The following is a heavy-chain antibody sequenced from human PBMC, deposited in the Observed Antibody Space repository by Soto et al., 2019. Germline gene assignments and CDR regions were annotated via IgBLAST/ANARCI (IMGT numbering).Heavy chain of an antibody. CDR2: ISWNAGDI. J-gene: IGHJ4*02. D-gene: IGHD4-17*01. Sequence: EVQLVESGGKLVQPGGSLRLSCAASGFNFGDYAMHWVRQAPGKGLEWVSGISWNAGDIGYADSVKGRFTISRDNPKDSLSLPMHSLRADDTAFSCCARAPDDGDTCAFDFWGRGTLVTVSS. CDR1: GFNFGDYA. V-gene: IGHV3-9*01. CDR3: ARAPDDGDTCAFDF.